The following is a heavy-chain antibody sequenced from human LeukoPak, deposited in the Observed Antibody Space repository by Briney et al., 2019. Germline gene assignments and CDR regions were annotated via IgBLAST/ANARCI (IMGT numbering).Heavy chain of an antibody. D-gene: IGHD5-18*01. CDR3: ARPDTAMVNGGYYYYGMDV. CDR1: GGSISSSSYY. V-gene: IGHV4-39*01. CDR2: IYYSGST. Sequence: SETLSLTCTVSGGSISSSSYYWGWIRQPPGKGLEWIGSIYYSGSTYYNPSLKSRVTISVDTSKNQFSLKLSSVTAADTAVYYCARPDTAMVNGGYYYYGMDVWGQGTTVTVSS. J-gene: IGHJ6*02.